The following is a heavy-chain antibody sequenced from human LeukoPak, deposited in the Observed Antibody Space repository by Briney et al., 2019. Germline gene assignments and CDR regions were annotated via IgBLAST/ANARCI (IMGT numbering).Heavy chain of an antibody. CDR3: ASHSVAGSHQFDP. V-gene: IGHV4-59*01. CDR2: IYYTGST. D-gene: IGHD6-19*01. Sequence: SETLSLTCTVSGGSISSYYWSWIQQPPGKGLEWIGYIYYTGSTNYNPSLKSRVTISVDTSKNQFSLKLSSVTAADTAVYYCASHSVAGSHQFDPWGQGTLVTVSS. CDR1: GGSISSYY. J-gene: IGHJ5*02.